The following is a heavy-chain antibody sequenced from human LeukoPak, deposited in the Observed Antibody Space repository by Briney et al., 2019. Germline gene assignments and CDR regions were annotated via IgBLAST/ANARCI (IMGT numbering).Heavy chain of an antibody. J-gene: IGHJ4*02. Sequence: SSETLSLTCTVSGGSISSYYWSWIRQPPGKGLEWIGYIYYSGSTNYNPSLKSRVTISVDTSKNQFSLKLSSVTAADTAVYYCARGARTFDYWGQGTLVTVSS. CDR1: GGSISSYY. V-gene: IGHV4-59*08. CDR2: IYYSGST. CDR3: ARGARTFDY.